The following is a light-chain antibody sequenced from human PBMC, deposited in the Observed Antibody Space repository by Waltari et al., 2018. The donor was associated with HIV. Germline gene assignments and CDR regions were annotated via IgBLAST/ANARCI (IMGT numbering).Light chain of an antibody. V-gene: IGLV2-8*01. J-gene: IGLJ2*01. CDR3: SAYAGSNNLVL. CDR2: DVN. Sequence: QSALTQPPSASGSLGQSVTISCTGPSSDVGGYNYSSWYQQYPGEAPKLIIYDVNKRPSGVPDRFSGSKSGNTASLTVSGLQGEDEAQYYCSAYAGSNNLVLFGGGTKLTVL. CDR1: SSDVGGYNY.